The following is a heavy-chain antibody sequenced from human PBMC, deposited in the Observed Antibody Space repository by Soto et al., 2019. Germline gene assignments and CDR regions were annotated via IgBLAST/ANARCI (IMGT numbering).Heavy chain of an antibody. J-gene: IGHJ4*02. V-gene: IGHV4-30-2*01. D-gene: IGHD3-10*01. Sequence: VSEGSSSSGGSYRSMIRQPPGKGLEWIGNIYQSGYTYYSPSLKNRVTISVEKSKNQFSLKLSSVTAADTAVYYCAVNLGVVRGVFDYWGQGTLVTVSS. CDR1: EGSSSSGGSY. CDR3: AVNLGVVRGVFDY. CDR2: IYQSGYT.